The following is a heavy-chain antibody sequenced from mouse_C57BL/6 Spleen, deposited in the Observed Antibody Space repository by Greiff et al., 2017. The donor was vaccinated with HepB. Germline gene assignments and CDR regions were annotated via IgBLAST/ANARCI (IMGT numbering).Heavy chain of an antibody. CDR2: INPNNGGT. Sequence: EVQLQQSGPELVKPGASVKIPCKASGYTFTDYNMDWVKQSHGKSLEWIGDINPNNGGTIYNQKFKGKATLTVDKSSSTAYMELRSLTSDDTAVYYCTAAYYSNPYAMDYWGQGTSVTVSS. CDR1: GYTFTDYN. CDR3: TAAYYSNPYAMDY. D-gene: IGHD2-5*01. V-gene: IGHV1-18*01. J-gene: IGHJ4*01.